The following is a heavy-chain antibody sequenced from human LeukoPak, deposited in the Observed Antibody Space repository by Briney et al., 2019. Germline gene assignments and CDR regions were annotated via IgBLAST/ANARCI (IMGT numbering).Heavy chain of an antibody. CDR2: IYYSGST. V-gene: IGHV4-59*07. CDR3: ARLRGNYFPDY. D-gene: IGHD4-11*01. CDR1: GGSMTNYY. J-gene: IGHJ4*02. Sequence: SDTLSLTCAVSGGSMTNYYWAWIRQPPGKGLEWIGYIYYSGSTNYNPSLKSRLTISVDTSKNQFSLRLSSVTAADTAVYYCARLRGNYFPDYWGQGTLVTVSS.